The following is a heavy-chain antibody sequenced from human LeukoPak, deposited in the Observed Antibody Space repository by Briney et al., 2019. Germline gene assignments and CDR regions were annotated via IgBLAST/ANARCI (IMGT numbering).Heavy chain of an antibody. V-gene: IGHV4-59*08. Sequence: SDTLSLTCTVSGGSISSYYWSWIRQPPGKGLEWIGYMYYSGSTNYNPSLKSRVTISVDTSKNQFSLKLSSVTAADTAVYYCARHGDYYDSSGYLDYWGQGTLVTVSS. J-gene: IGHJ4*02. D-gene: IGHD3-22*01. CDR1: GGSISSYY. CDR2: MYYSGST. CDR3: ARHGDYYDSSGYLDY.